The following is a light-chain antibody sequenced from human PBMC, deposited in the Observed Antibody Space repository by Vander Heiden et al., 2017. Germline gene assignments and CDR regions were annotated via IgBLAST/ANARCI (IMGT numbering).Light chain of an antibody. Sequence: QSALTQPASVSGSPGQSITISCTAISSDVGNYNLVSWYQQHPGKAPKLMIYDVSKRPSGVSNRFSGSKSGNTASLTISGLQAEDEADYYCCSYAGSSSYVFGTGTKVTVL. CDR3: CSYAGSSSYV. J-gene: IGLJ1*01. CDR1: SSDVGNYNL. CDR2: DVS. V-gene: IGLV2-23*02.